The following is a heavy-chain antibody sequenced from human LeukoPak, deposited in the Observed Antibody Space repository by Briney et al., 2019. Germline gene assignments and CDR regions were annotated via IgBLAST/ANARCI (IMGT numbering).Heavy chain of an antibody. J-gene: IGHJ4*02. V-gene: IGHV3-7*01. CDR1: GFTLSSSW. CDR2: IKQEGSEK. Sequence: PGGSLRLSCAASGFTLSSSWMSWVRQAPGKGLEWVANIKQEGSEKYYVDSVKGRFTISRDNAKNSLYLQMTSLRAEDTAVYYCARDSQGDDYFLVSTYWGQGTLVTVSS. D-gene: IGHD5-12*01. CDR3: ARDSQGDDYFLVSTY.